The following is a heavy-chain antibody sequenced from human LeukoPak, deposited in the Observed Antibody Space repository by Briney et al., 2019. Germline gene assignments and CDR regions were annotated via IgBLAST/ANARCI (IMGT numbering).Heavy chain of an antibody. CDR2: IYHSGST. CDR1: GGSISSGGYY. J-gene: IGHJ6*02. CDR3: ARVPYDSSGYPYGMDV. Sequence: SQTLSLTCTVSGGSISSGGYYWSWIRQPPGKGLEWIGYIYHSGSTYYNPSLKSRVTISVDRSKNQFSLKLSSVTAADTAVYYCARVPYDSSGYPYGMDVWGQGTTVTVSS. V-gene: IGHV4-30-2*01. D-gene: IGHD3-22*01.